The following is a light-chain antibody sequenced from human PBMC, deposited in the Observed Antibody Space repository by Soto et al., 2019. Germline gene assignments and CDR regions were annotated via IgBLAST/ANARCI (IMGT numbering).Light chain of an antibody. Sequence: QSALTQPPSVSGSPGQSVAISCTGTSSDVGSYNRVSWYQQPPGAAPKLMIYEVSNRPSGVPDRFSGSKSDNTASLTISGLQAEDEADYYCNSYTGSSTYVFGTGTKVTVL. CDR1: SSDVGSYNR. CDR3: NSYTGSSTYV. V-gene: IGLV2-18*02. J-gene: IGLJ1*01. CDR2: EVS.